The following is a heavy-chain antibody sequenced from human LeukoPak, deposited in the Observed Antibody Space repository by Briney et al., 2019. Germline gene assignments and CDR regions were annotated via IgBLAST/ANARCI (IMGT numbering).Heavy chain of an antibody. J-gene: IGHJ4*02. V-gene: IGHV3-21*01. Sequence: PGGSLRLSCAASGFTFSNYSMNWVRQALGKGLEWVSSISSLSSYIYYADSLKGRFTISRDNAKNSLYLQMNSLRAEDTAVYYCARGGPRDGYDYWGQGTLVTVSS. CDR2: ISSLSSYI. D-gene: IGHD5-18*01. CDR3: ARGGPRDGYDY. CDR1: GFTFSNYS.